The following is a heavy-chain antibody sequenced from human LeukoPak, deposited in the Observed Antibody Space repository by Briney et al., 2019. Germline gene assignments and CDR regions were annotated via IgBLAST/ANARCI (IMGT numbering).Heavy chain of an antibody. CDR3: ARTMKGDFWSGYSYYYYYYMDV. D-gene: IGHD3-3*01. V-gene: IGHV4-39*07. J-gene: IGHJ6*03. CDR1: GGSISSSSYY. Sequence: SETLSLTCTVSGGSISSSSYYWGWIRQPPGKGLEWIGNIHHSGSTYYNPSLKSRVTISVDTSKNQLSLKLSSVTAADTAVYYCARTMKGDFWSGYSYYYYYYMDVWGKGTTVTVSS. CDR2: IHHSGST.